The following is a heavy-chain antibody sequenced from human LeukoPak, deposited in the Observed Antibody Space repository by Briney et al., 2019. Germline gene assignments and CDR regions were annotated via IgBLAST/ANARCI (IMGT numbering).Heavy chain of an antibody. CDR2: ISSSGSTI. V-gene: IGHV3-48*01. CDR3: AKDRDIVATSFGLDP. CDR1: GFTFSSYS. Sequence: PGGSLRLSCAASGFTFSSYSMNWVRQAPGKGLEWVSYISSSGSTIYYADSVKGRFTISRDNSKNTLYLQMNSLRAEDTAVYYCAKDRDIVATSFGLDPWGQGTLVTVSS. D-gene: IGHD5-12*01. J-gene: IGHJ5*02.